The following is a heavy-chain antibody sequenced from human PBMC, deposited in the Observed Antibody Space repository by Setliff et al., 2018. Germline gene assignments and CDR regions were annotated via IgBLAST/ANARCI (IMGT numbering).Heavy chain of an antibody. Sequence: PSETLSLTCAVYGGSFSGYHWSWIRQPPGKGLEWIGEINHSGSTNYNPSLKSRVTISVDTSKNQFSLKLSSVTAADTAVYYCARKSRNIVVVPAAVIYYYYYYMDVWGKGTTVTVSS. J-gene: IGHJ6*03. D-gene: IGHD2-2*01. CDR1: GGSFSGYH. V-gene: IGHV4-34*01. CDR2: INHSGST. CDR3: ARKSRNIVVVPAAVIYYYYYYMDV.